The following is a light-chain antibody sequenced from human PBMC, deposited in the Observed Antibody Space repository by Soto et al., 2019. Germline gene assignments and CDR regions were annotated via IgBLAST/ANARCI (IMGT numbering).Light chain of an antibody. V-gene: IGKV3-20*01. CDR1: QSVSSCN. J-gene: IGKJ1*01. CDR2: GAS. Sequence: EIVLTQSPGTLSFSPGERATHSCRASQSVSSCNLASYQQRPGQPPRLLIYGASSRATGIPDRFSGSGSWTDFTLTIIRLESEEFAVYYCQQYGSTPRTFGQGTKVEIK. CDR3: QQYGSTPRT.